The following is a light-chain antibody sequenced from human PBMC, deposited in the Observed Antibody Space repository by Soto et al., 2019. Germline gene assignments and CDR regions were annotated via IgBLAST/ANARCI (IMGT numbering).Light chain of an antibody. CDR3: QQYGSSPWT. CDR2: GAS. V-gene: IGKV3-20*01. Sequence: ENVLTQSPGTLSLSPGERATLSCRAGQSVSSNSLAWYQHKPGQAPRLLIYGASSRATGIPDRFSGSGSGTDFTLTIIRLEPEDFAVYYCQQYGSSPWTFGQGTKVDIK. CDR1: QSVSSNS. J-gene: IGKJ1*01.